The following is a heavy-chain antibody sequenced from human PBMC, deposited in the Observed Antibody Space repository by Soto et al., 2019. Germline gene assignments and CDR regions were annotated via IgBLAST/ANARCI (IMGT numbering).Heavy chain of an antibody. Sequence: EEQLVESGGGLVQPGGYLKLSCAGSGFTFSAFDVHCVRQVSGKGLEWVGRIRTKANNYATASAASLRGRFTVSRDDSTNTAYLQMNSLETEDTAVYYCSRLSERDDYHYGMSVWGQGTTVTVSS. CDR2: IRTKANNYAT. V-gene: IGHV3-73*01. CDR1: GFTFSAFD. J-gene: IGHJ6*02. CDR3: SRLSERDDYHYGMSV. D-gene: IGHD1-1*01.